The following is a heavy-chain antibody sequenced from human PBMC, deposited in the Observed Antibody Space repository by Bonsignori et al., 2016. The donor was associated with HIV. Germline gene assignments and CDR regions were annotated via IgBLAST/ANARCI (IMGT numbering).Heavy chain of an antibody. CDR3: ARHGENYYPYYFDN. CDR2: IYYSGST. V-gene: IGHV4-61*07. Sequence: WIRQPPGKGLEWIGYIYYSGSTKYNPSLKSRVTISVDTSKNQFSLSLDSVTTADTAVYYCARHGENYYPYYFDNWGQGTLVTVSS. D-gene: IGHD1-26*01. J-gene: IGHJ4*02.